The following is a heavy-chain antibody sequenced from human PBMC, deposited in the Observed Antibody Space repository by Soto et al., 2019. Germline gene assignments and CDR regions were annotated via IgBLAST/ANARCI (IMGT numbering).Heavy chain of an antibody. V-gene: IGHV3-48*02. CDR2: ISSSSSTI. CDR3: ARDNPRSSGWDV. J-gene: IGHJ6*02. CDR1: GFTHSSYS. Sequence: EVQLVESGGGLVQPGGSLRLSCEASGFTHSSYSMNWARQAPGQGLEWVSYISSSSSTIYYADSVKGRFTISRDNAKNSLYLQMNSLRDEDTAVYYCARDNPRSSGWDVWGQGTTVTVSS.